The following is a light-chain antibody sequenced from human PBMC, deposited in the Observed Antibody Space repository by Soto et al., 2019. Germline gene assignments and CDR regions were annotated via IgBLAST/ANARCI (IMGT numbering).Light chain of an antibody. CDR3: HQYGSSPSYP. V-gene: IGKV3-20*01. CDR1: QSVSSSSY. Sequence: EIVLTQSPGTLSLSPGERATLSCRASQSVSSSSYLAWYQQKPGQAPRLLIYGASSRATGIPDRFIGSGSGPDFTLTISRLEPEDFPVYYCHQYGSSPSYPFGQGTKLEIK. J-gene: IGKJ2*01. CDR2: GAS.